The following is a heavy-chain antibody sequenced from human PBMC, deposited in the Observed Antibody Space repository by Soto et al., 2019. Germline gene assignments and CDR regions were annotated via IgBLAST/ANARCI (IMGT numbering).Heavy chain of an antibody. D-gene: IGHD2-2*01. Sequence: ASVKVSCKASGFTFTSSAVQWVRQARGQRLEWIGWIVVGSGNTNYAQKFQERVTITRDMSTSTAYMELSSLRSEDTAVYYCAADESGAPAAIAYYYAMDVWGQGTTVTVAS. J-gene: IGHJ6*02. V-gene: IGHV1-58*01. CDR3: AADESGAPAAIAYYYAMDV. CDR1: GFTFTSSA. CDR2: IVVGSGNT.